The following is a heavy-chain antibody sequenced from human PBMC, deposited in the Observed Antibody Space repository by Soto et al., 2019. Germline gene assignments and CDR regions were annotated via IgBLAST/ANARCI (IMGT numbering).Heavy chain of an antibody. V-gene: IGHV4-30-2*01. CDR1: GGSISSGGYS. CDR3: ARGGLEDTAMVYFDY. J-gene: IGHJ4*02. Sequence: QLQLQESGSGLVKPSQTLSLTCAVSGGSISSGGYSWSWIRQPPGKGLEWIGYIYHSGSTYYNPSLKSRVTISVDRSKNQFSLKLSSVTAEDTAVYYGARGGLEDTAMVYFDYWGQGTLVTVSS. CDR2: IYHSGST. D-gene: IGHD5-18*01.